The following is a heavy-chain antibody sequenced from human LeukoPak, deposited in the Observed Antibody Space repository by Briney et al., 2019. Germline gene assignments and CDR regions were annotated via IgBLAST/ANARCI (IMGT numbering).Heavy chain of an antibody. V-gene: IGHV3-21*01. CDR3: ARDSSGYYGMDV. Sequence: PGGSLRLSCAASGFTFSSYWMNWVRQAPGKGLEWVSSISSSSSYIYYADSVKGRFTISRDNAKNSLYLQMNSLRAEDTAVYYCARDSSGYYGMDVWGQGTTVTVSS. J-gene: IGHJ6*02. D-gene: IGHD3-22*01. CDR2: ISSSSSYI. CDR1: GFTFSSYW.